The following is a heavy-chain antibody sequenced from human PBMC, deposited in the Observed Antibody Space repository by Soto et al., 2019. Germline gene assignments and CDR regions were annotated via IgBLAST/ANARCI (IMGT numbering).Heavy chain of an antibody. J-gene: IGHJ4*02. CDR3: AREAYGDYVNDLFDY. CDR1: GYTLTELS. Sequence: GASVKVSCKVSGYTLTELSMHWVLQAPGKGLEWMGGFDPEDGETIYAQKFQGRVTITRDTSASTAYMELSSLRSEDTAVYYCAREAYGDYVNDLFDYWGQGTLVTVS. CDR2: FDPEDGET. V-gene: IGHV1-24*01. D-gene: IGHD4-17*01.